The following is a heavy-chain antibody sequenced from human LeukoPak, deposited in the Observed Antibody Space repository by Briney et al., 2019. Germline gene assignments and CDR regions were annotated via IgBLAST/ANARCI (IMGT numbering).Heavy chain of an antibody. V-gene: IGHV3-30-3*02. CDR3: AKPPLITRGVGFDY. D-gene: IGHD3-3*01. CDR1: GFTFSSYA. Sequence: PGRSLRLSCAASGFTFSSYAMHWVRQAPGKGLEWVAVISYDGSNKYYADSVKGRFTISRDNSKNTLYLQMNSLRAEDTAVYYCAKPPLITRGVGFDYWGQGTLVTVSS. CDR2: ISYDGSNK. J-gene: IGHJ4*02.